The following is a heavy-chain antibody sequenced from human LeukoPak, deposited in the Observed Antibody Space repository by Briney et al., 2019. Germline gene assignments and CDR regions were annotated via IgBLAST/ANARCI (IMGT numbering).Heavy chain of an antibody. CDR3: ASSGFNGAFDI. V-gene: IGHV3-11*01. D-gene: IGHD7-27*01. CDR1: GFTFSDYY. Sequence: GGSLRLSCAASGFTFSDYYMSWIRQAPGKGLEWVSYISSSSSTIYYADSVKGRFTISRDNAKNSLYLKMNSLRAEDTAVYYCASSGFNGAFDIWGQGTMVTVSS. CDR2: ISSSSSTI. J-gene: IGHJ3*02.